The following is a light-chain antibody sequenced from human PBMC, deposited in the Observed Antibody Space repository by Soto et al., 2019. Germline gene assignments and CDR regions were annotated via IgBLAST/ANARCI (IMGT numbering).Light chain of an antibody. CDR1: QDISKF. CDR2: DAS. Sequence: DIQMTQSPSFLSASVGDRVTITCQASQDISKFLNWYQQKPGKAPKLLIYDASNLETGVPSRFSGSGSGTDFTFTISSLQPEDIATYYCQQYDNVPTWTFGQGTKVEIK. J-gene: IGKJ1*01. V-gene: IGKV1-33*01. CDR3: QQYDNVPTWT.